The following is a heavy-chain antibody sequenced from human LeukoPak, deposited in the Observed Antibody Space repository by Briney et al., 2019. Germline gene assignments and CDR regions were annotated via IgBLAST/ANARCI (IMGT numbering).Heavy chain of an antibody. D-gene: IGHD5-12*01. CDR3: ARGLAALYSGYDQYFDY. CDR2: IYSGGST. V-gene: IGHV3-53*01. Sequence: GGSLRLSCAASGFTVSSNYMSWVRQAPGKGLEWVSVIYSGGSTYYADSVKGRFTISRDNSKNTLDLQMNSLRAEDTAVYYCARGLAALYSGYDQYFDYWGQGTLVTVSS. J-gene: IGHJ4*02. CDR1: GFTVSSNY.